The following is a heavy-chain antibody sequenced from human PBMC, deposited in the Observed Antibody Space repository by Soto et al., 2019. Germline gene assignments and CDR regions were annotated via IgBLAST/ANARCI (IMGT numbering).Heavy chain of an antibody. D-gene: IGHD4-17*01. CDR2: IYYSGST. J-gene: IGHJ3*02. CDR3: ASPVDGDYGAFDI. V-gene: IGHV4-30-4*01. Sequence: SETLSLTGTVSGGSISSGGYYWSWIRQPPGKGLEWIGYIYYSGSTYYNPSLKSRVTISVDTSKNQFSLKLSSVTAADTAVYYCASPVDGDYGAFDIWGQGTLIPVPS. CDR1: GGSISSGGYY.